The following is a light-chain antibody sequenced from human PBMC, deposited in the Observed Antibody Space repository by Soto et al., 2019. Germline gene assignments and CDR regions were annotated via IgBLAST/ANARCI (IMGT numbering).Light chain of an antibody. CDR2: AAS. CDR3: QQSYSTPWT. J-gene: IGKJ1*01. V-gene: IGKV1-39*01. CDR1: QSISSY. Sequence: DIQVTPGPCSPFASGGDRGDSACPASQSISSYLNWYQQKPGKAPKLLIYAASSLQSGVPSRFSGSGSGTDFTLTISSLQPEDFATYYCQQSYSTPWTFGQGTKVDIK.